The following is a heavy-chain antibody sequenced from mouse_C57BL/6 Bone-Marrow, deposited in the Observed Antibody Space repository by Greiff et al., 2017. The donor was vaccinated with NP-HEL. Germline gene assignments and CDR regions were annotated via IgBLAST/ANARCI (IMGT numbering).Heavy chain of an antibody. CDR3: ARHYDGYYAWFAY. Sequence: EVKLMESGGGLVQPGESLKLSCESNEYEFPSHDMSWVRKTPEKRLELVAAINSDGGSTYYPDTMERRFIISRDNTKRTLYLQMSSLRSEDTAVYNCARHYDGYYAWFAYWGQGTLGTVSA. J-gene: IGHJ3*01. V-gene: IGHV5-2*01. D-gene: IGHD2-3*01. CDR1: EYEFPSHD. CDR2: INSDGGST.